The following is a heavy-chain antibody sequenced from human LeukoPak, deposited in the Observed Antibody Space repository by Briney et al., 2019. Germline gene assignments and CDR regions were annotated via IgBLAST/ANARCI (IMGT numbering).Heavy chain of an antibody. CDR2: IYSGGST. V-gene: IGHV3-53*01. J-gene: IGHJ4*02. D-gene: IGHD6-13*01. Sequence: PGGSLRLSCAASGFTVSSNYMSWVRQAPGKGLEWVSVIYSGGSTYYADSVKGRFTISRDNSKNTLYLQMNSLRAEDTAVYYCAREKAAGTGGVDYWGQGTLVTVSS. CDR1: GFTVSSNY. CDR3: AREKAAGTGGVDY.